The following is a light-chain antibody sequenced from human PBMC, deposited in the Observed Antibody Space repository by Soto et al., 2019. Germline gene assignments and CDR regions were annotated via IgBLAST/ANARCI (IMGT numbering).Light chain of an antibody. CDR3: QHGYSTPRT. CDR1: QSISTY. CDR2: AAS. J-gene: IGKJ1*01. V-gene: IGKV1-39*01. Sequence: DIQMTHSPSSLSSSVGDRVTITCRASQSISTYLNWYQQKPGKVPKLLIYAASTLQSGVPSRFSGSGSGTDFTLTISSLQPEDFATYFCQHGYSTPRTFGQGTKVDIK.